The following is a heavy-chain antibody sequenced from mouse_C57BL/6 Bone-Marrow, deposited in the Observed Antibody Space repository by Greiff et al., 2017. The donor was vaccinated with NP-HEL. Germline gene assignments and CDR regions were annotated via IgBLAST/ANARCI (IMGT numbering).Heavy chain of an antibody. CDR1: GYNIKNSY. CDR3: ARRIFYDYGFAY. V-gene: IGHV14-3*01. D-gene: IGHD2-4*01. J-gene: IGHJ3*01. Sequence: VQLQQSVAELVRPGASVKLSCTASGYNIKNSYMHWVKQRPEQGLEWIGGIDPANGNTKYAPKFQGKATITADTSSNTAYLQLSSLTSEDTSIYYCARRIFYDYGFAYWGQGTLVTVSA. CDR2: IDPANGNT.